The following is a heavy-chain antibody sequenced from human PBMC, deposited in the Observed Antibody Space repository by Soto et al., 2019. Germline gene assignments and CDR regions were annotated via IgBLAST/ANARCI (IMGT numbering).Heavy chain of an antibody. V-gene: IGHV1-69*12. D-gene: IGHD1-26*01. J-gene: IGHJ5*02. CDR2: IIPIFGTA. Sequence: QVQLVQSGAAVKKPGSSVKVSCKASGGTFSSYAISWVRQAPGQGLEWMGGIIPIFGTANYAQKFQGRVTITADESTSTAYRELSSLRSEDTAVYYCARDPFSTYSGSYYGFDPWGQGTLVTVSS. CDR1: GGTFSSYA. CDR3: ARDPFSTYSGSYYGFDP.